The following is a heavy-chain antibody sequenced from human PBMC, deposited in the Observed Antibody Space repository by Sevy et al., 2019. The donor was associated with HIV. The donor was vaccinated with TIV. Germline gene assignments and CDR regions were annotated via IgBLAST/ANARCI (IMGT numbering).Heavy chain of an antibody. D-gene: IGHD5-18*01. J-gene: IGHJ6*02. CDR3: AKDTVPVGYRFDYQYTYYYGMDV. CDR2: ISWNGFST. Sequence: GGSLRLSCVASGSGFRFDDYAMNWVRQAPGKGLEWVAGISWNGFSTGYGASVKGRATISRDKAKNSVYLQMNNLRDEEKALYYCAKDTVPVGYRFDYQYTYYYGMDVWGQGTTVTVSS. V-gene: IGHV3-9*01. CDR1: GSGFRFDDYA.